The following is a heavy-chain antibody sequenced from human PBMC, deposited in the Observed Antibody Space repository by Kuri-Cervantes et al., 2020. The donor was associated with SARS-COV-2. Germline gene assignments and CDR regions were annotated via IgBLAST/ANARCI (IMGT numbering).Heavy chain of an antibody. V-gene: IGHV4-34*01. J-gene: IGHJ5*02. CDR1: GESFSGYY. D-gene: IGHD3-3*01. Sequence: SETLSLTCAFYGESFSGYYWNWIRQSPGKGLEWIGEVNHRGSTNYNPSLKSRVTISVDTSKNQFSLKLSSVTAADTAVYYCARHFVTIFFGSRCRFDPWGQGTLVTVSS. CDR2: VNHRGST. CDR3: ARHFVTIFFGSRCRFDP.